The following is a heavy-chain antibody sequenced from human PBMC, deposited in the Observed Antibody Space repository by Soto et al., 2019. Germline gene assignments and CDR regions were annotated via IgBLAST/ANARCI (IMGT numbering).Heavy chain of an antibody. Sequence: QVQLVQSGAEVKKPGASVKVSCKASGYTFTSYAMHWVRQAPGQRLEWMGWINAGNGNTKYLQKCQGRVTITRDTSASTAYMELISLRSDDTAVYYCARSIVVVTAADYWGQGTLVTVSS. CDR1: GYTFTSYA. V-gene: IGHV1-3*01. CDR2: INAGNGNT. D-gene: IGHD2-21*02. J-gene: IGHJ4*02. CDR3: ARSIVVVTAADY.